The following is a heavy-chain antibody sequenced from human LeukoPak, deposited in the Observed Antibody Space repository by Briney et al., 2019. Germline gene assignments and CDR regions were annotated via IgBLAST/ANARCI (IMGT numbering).Heavy chain of an antibody. Sequence: GSSVKVSCKASGGTFGSHTISWVRQVPGQGLEWVGGIIPIFGEAKYAQKFQDRVTITADESTNTAYMELSRLRSDDTAVYYCAVAGGDYGDYYFDYWGQGTLVTVSS. CDR3: AVAGGDYGDYYFDY. CDR2: IIPIFGEA. V-gene: IGHV1-69*01. J-gene: IGHJ4*02. CDR1: GGTFGSHT. D-gene: IGHD4-17*01.